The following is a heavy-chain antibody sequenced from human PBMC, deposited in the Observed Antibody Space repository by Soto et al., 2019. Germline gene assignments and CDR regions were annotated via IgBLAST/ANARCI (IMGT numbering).Heavy chain of an antibody. D-gene: IGHD2-15*01. CDR1: GFTFSTYA. V-gene: IGHV3-23*01. CDR3: AQGSCGGGRCYDVDNWFDS. Sequence: EVQLLESGGGLVQPGGSLRLSCAASGFTFSTYAMTWVRQAPGKGPEWVSRIGDSEGETTHYADSVKGRFTISRDNAKNTRYRQMNSLRVEDTAIYYCAQGSCGGGRCYDVDNWFDSWGPGTRVTVSS. J-gene: IGHJ5*01. CDR2: IGDSEGETT.